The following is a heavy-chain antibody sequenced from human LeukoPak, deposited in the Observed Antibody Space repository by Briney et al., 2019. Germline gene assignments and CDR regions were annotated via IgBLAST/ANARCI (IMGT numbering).Heavy chain of an antibody. CDR3: ARQADGSGFDP. D-gene: IGHD3-10*01. V-gene: IGHV4-39*01. CDR1: GGSISSSSHY. CDR2: IYYSGST. J-gene: IGHJ5*02. Sequence: SETLSLTCTVSGGSISSSSHYWGWIRQPPGKGLEWIGSIYYSGSTYYNPSLKSRVTISVDTSKNQFSVKLSSVTAADTAVYYCARQADGSGFDPWGQGTLVTVSS.